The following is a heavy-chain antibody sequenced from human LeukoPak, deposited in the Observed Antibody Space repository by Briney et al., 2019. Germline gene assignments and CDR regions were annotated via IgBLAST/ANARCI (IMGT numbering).Heavy chain of an antibody. CDR3: ARLNRDTGXSLYRDLDY. J-gene: IGHJ4*02. CDR2: IKEDESEK. D-gene: IGHD2-8*02. V-gene: IGHV3-7*01. Sequence: PGGSLRLSCAGSGFTFSTFCMGWVRQAPGKGLEWVASIKEDESEKFYVDSVKGRFTVSRDNAKNSLYLQMNSLRAGDTAVYYCARLNRDTGXSLYRDLDYWGQGILVTV. CDR1: GFTFSTFC.